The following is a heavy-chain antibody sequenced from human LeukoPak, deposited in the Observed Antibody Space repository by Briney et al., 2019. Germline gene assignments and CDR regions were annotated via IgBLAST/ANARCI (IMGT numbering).Heavy chain of an antibody. CDR1: GGSISSGGYS. CDR3: ARHASGAGLDF. Sequence: PSQTLSLTCAVSGGSISSGGYSWSWIRQPPGKGLEWIGYIYHSGSTYYNPSLKSRVTISVDTSKNQFSLKLSSVTAADTAVYYCARHASGAGLDFWGQGTLVTVSS. CDR2: IYHSGST. D-gene: IGHD3-10*01. V-gene: IGHV4-30-2*01. J-gene: IGHJ4*02.